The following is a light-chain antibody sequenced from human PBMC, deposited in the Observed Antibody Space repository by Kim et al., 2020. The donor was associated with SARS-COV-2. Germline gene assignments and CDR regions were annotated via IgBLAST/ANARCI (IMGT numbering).Light chain of an antibody. CDR2: QAS. CDR3: QHYIRFPYT. V-gene: IGKV1-5*03. CDR1: QIVDTD. Sequence: ASVGDRVTITCRASQIVDTDLAWYQQKPGKAPNLLIYQASNLQIGVPSRFSGSGSGAEFTLTISSLQPDDFATYYCQHYIRFPYTFGQGTKLEI. J-gene: IGKJ2*01.